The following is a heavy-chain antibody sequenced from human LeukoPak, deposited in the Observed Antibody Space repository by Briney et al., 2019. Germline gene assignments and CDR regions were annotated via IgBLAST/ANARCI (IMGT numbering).Heavy chain of an antibody. CDR1: GYTFTSYG. Sequence: ASVKVSCKASGYTFTSYGISWVRQAPGQGLEWMGWISAYNGNTNYAQKLQGRVTMTTDTSTGTAYMELRSLRSDDTAVYYCARDITMVRGVILGYWGQGTLVTVSS. J-gene: IGHJ4*02. CDR3: ARDITMVRGVILGY. D-gene: IGHD3-10*01. CDR2: ISAYNGNT. V-gene: IGHV1-18*01.